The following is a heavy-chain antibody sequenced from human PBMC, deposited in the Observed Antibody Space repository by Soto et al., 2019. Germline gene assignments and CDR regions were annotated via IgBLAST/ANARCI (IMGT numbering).Heavy chain of an antibody. J-gene: IGHJ4*02. CDR1: GSTFSIYA. V-gene: IGHV1-69*06. CDR3: ARELMVRGVLDY. Sequence: QVQLVQSGAEVKKPGSSVKVSCKASGSTFSIYAISWVRQAPGQGLEWMGGIIPIFGTANYAHKFQGRVTITADKSTSTAYMELSSLRSEDTAVYYCARELMVRGVLDYWGQGTLVTVSS. D-gene: IGHD3-10*01. CDR2: IIPIFGTA.